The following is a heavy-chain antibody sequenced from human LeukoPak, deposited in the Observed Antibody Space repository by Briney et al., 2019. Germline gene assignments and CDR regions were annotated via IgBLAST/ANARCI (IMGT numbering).Heavy chain of an antibody. CDR3: ARGLVVVAATPYNWFDP. J-gene: IGHJ5*02. Sequence: PSETPSLTCAVYGGSFSGYYWSWIRQPPGKGLEWIGEINHSGSTNYNPSLKSRVTISVDTSKNQFSLKLSSVTAADTAVYYCARGLVVVAATPYNWFDPWGQGTLVTVSS. CDR1: GGSFSGYY. CDR2: INHSGST. D-gene: IGHD2-15*01. V-gene: IGHV4-34*01.